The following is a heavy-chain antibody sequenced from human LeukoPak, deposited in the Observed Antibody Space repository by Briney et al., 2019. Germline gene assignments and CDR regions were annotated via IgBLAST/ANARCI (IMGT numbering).Heavy chain of an antibody. CDR1: GFTFSGYS. Sequence: GGSLRLSCAASGFTFSGYSMNWVRQAPGKGLEWVSSISSSSSYIYYADSVKGRFTISRDNAKNSLYLQMNSLRAEDTAVYYCARGDIVVVPAATGYWGQGTLVTVSS. CDR2: ISSSSSYI. J-gene: IGHJ4*01. D-gene: IGHD2-2*01. CDR3: ARGDIVVVPAATGY. V-gene: IGHV3-21*01.